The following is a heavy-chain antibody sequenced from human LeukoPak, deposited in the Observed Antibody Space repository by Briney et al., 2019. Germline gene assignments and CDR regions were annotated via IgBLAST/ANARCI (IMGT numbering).Heavy chain of an antibody. CDR3: AKRPGATGGG. CDR2: ISGSGGST. V-gene: IGHV3-23*01. D-gene: IGHD1-26*01. Sequence: PGGSLRLSCAASGFTFSNYAMSWVRQAPGKGLEWVSGISGSGGSTYYADSVKGRFTISRDNSKNTLSLQMNSLRAEDTAVYYCAKRPGATGGGWGQGTLVTVSS. J-gene: IGHJ4*02. CDR1: GFTFSNYA.